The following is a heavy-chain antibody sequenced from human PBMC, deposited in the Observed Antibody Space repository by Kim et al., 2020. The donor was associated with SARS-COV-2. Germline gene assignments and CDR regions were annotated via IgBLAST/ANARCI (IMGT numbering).Heavy chain of an antibody. V-gene: IGHV5-51*01. D-gene: IGHD2-2*01. J-gene: IGHJ4*02. CDR3: ARHGIYCSSTSYYFDY. Sequence: GESLKISCKGSGYSFTSYWIGWVRQMPGKGLEWMGIIYPGDSDTRYSPSFQGQVTISADKSISTAYLQWSSLKASDTAMYYCARHGIYCSSTSYYFDYWGQGTLVTVSS. CDR1: GYSFTSYW. CDR2: IYPGDSDT.